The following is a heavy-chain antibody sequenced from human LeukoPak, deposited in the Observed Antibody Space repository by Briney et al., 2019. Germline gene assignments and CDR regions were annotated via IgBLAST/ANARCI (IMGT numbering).Heavy chain of an antibody. CDR1: GYSFTSYG. CDR3: ARDPDYDFWSGYYPNYYYYYYMDV. CDR2: ISAYNGNT. D-gene: IGHD3-3*01. Sequence: ASVKFYCNASGYSFTSYGISWVRQAPGPGLGWMGWISAYNGNTNYAQKLQGRVTMTTDTSTSTAYMELRSLRSDDTAVYYCARDPDYDFWSGYYPNYYYYYYMDVWGKGTTVTVSS. V-gene: IGHV1-18*01. J-gene: IGHJ6*03.